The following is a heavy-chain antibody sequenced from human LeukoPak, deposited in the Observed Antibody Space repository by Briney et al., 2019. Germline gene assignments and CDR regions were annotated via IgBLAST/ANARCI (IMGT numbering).Heavy chain of an antibody. V-gene: IGHV4-34*01. CDR3: AREPPSYPFDY. J-gene: IGHJ4*02. Sequence: SGTLSLTCGVQGGYFGTPYWSWIRQPPGKGLEWIGEINHSGSTNYNPSLKSRVTISVDTSKNQFSLKLSSVTAADTAVYYCAREPPSYPFDYWGQGTLVTVSS. CDR1: GGYFGTPY. CDR2: INHSGST.